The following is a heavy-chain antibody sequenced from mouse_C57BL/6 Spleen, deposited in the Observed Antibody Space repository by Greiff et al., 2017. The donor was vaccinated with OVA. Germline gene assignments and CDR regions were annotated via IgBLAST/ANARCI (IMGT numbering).Heavy chain of an antibody. J-gene: IGHJ4*01. D-gene: IGHD3-3*01. CDR1: GFSLTSYG. Sequence: QVQLQQSGPGLVQPSQRLSITCTVSGFSLTSYGVHWVRQSPGKGLEWLGVIWSGGGTDYNAAFISRLSISKDNSKSQVFFKMNSLQADDTAIYYCARNGDAYAMDYWGQGTSVTVSS. CDR2: IWSGGGT. CDR3: ARNGDAYAMDY. V-gene: IGHV2-2*01.